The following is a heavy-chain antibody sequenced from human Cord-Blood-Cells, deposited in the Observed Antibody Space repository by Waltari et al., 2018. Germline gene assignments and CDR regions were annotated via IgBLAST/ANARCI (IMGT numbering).Heavy chain of an antibody. CDR3: ARRWRHYYYGMDV. J-gene: IGHJ6*02. D-gene: IGHD3-3*01. V-gene: IGHV1-69*01. Sequence: QVQLVQSGAEVKKPGASVKVSCKASGGTFSSYALSWVRQAPGQGLAWMGGIIPILGTAEDGRKFRGRVTITADECTSTAYMGLRSLRTEDTAVYDCARRWRHYYYGMDVWGQGTTVTVAS. CDR1: GGTFSSYA. CDR2: IIPILGTA.